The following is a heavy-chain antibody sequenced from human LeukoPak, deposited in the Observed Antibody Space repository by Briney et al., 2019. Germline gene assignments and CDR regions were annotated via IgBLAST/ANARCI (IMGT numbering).Heavy chain of an antibody. CDR3: ARRNRGMGGSYFWGY. V-gene: IGHV3-23*01. Sequence: GGSLRLSCAASGFTFSSYAMNWVRQAPGKGPEWVSSISGSGGSTYYAGSVRGRFTISRDNSKNMLYLQMNSLRAEDTAVYYCARRNRGMGGSYFWGYWGQGTLVTVSS. J-gene: IGHJ4*02. CDR2: ISGSGGST. CDR1: GFTFSSYA. D-gene: IGHD1-26*01.